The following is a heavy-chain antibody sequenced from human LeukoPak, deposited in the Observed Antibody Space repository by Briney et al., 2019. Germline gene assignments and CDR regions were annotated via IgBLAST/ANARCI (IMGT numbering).Heavy chain of an antibody. D-gene: IGHD6-13*01. CDR1: GFIFSTYA. CDR3: ARVIRAAPGKGYFDY. CDR2: ISGSGGST. J-gene: IGHJ4*02. V-gene: IGHV3-23*01. Sequence: GGSLRLSCATYGFIFSTYALSWVRQARGKGLEWASSISGSGGSTYHADSVKGRFTISRDSSKNTLYLQMHSLRAEDTAIYYCARVIRAAPGKGYFDYWGQGTLVTVSS.